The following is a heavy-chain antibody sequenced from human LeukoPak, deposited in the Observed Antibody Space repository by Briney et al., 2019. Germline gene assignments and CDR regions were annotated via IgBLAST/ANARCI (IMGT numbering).Heavy chain of an antibody. CDR2: INAGNGKT. V-gene: IGHV1-3*01. D-gene: IGHD6-13*01. Sequence: ASVKVSCKASGYTFTGYAMHWVRQAPGQRREWMGWINAGNGKTKYSQKFQGRVTITRDTSASTGYMEMSRLRAGDPGVCYCVRINPDNYIALAGMMDYWGQGTLVTVSS. CDR3: VRINPDNYIALAGMMDY. CDR1: GYTFTGYA. J-gene: IGHJ4*02.